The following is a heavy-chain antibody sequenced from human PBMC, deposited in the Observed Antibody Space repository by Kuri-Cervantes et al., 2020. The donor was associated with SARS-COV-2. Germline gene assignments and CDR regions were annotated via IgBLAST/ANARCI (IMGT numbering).Heavy chain of an antibody. CDR1: GFTFSTHA. V-gene: IGHV3-64D*06. D-gene: IGHD1-20*01. CDR2: LDGNGHMI. Sequence: GESLKISCSASGFTFSTHAMHWVRQALGKGLEYVSGLDGNGHMIYYADSVKGRFTISRDNSKSTVYLQMSSLGAEDTALYYCVKDLTGYWPFDYWGQGTLVTVSS. CDR3: VKDLTGYWPFDY. J-gene: IGHJ4*02.